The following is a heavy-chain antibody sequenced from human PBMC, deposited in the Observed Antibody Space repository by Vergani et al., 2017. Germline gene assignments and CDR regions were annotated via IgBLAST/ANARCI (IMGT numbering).Heavy chain of an antibody. D-gene: IGHD3-3*01. CDR1: GYSISSGYY. J-gene: IGHJ3*02. Sequence: QVQLQESGPGLVKPSETLSLTCAVSGYSISSGYYWGWIRQPPGKGLEWIGSIYHSGSTYYNPSLKSRVTISVCTTKNQFSLKLSSVTAADTAVYYFARGDYDFWSGYHPRYAFDIWGQGTMVTVSS. CDR3: ARGDYDFWSGYHPRYAFDI. CDR2: IYHSGST. V-gene: IGHV4-38-2*01.